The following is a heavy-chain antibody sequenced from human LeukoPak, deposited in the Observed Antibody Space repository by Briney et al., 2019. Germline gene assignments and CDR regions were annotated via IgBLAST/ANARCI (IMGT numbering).Heavy chain of an antibody. CDR1: GYTFTSYG. D-gene: IGHD3-10*01. CDR3: ARGSYGSGSYLVKDGDY. CDR2: INPSGGST. V-gene: IGHV1-46*01. J-gene: IGHJ4*02. Sequence: ASVKVSRKASGYTFTSYGISWVRQAPGQGLEWMGIINPSGGSTSYAQKLQGRVTMTRDTSTSTVYMELSSLRSEDTAVYYCARGSYGSGSYLVKDGDYWGQGTLVTVSS.